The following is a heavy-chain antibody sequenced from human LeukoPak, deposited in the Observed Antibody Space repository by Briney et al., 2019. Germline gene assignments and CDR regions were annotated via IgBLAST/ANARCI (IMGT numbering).Heavy chain of an antibody. V-gene: IGHV4-39*07. D-gene: IGHD1-26*01. CDR3: ARGRVGATRYFDY. Sequence: PSETLSFTCTVSGGSISSSTYYWGWIRQPPGKGLEWIGNIYYGGSTFYNPSLKSRVTISVDTSKNQFSLKLSSVTAADTAVYYCARGRVGATRYFDYWGQGTLVTVSS. CDR2: IYYGGST. CDR1: GGSISSSTYY. J-gene: IGHJ4*02.